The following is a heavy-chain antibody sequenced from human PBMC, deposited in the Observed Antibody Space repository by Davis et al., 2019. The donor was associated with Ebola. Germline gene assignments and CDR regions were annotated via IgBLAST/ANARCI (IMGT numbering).Heavy chain of an antibody. CDR1: GFTFSSYS. CDR2: ISSSSSTT. Sequence: GESLKISCAASGFTFSSYSMNWVRQAPGKGLEWVSYISSSSSTTYYADSVKGRFTISRDNSKNTLYLQMNSLRAEDTAVYYCAKDMAQQNTIDNWFDPWGQGTLVTVSS. D-gene: IGHD6-13*01. V-gene: IGHV3-48*01. J-gene: IGHJ5*02. CDR3: AKDMAQQNTIDNWFDP.